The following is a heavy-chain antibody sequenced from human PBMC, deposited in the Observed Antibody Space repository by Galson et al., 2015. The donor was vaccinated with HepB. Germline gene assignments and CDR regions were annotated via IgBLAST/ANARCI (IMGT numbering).Heavy chain of an antibody. D-gene: IGHD3-10*01. CDR2: ISYDGSNK. CDR3: AKEGMEWFGELLVYYYYGMDV. Sequence: SLRLSCAASGFTFSSYGMHWVRQAPGKGLEWVAVISYDGSNKYYADSVKGRFTISRDNSKNTLYLQMNSLRAEDTAVYYCAKEGMEWFGELLVYYYYGMDVWGQGTTVTVSS. CDR1: GFTFSSYG. J-gene: IGHJ6*02. V-gene: IGHV3-30*18.